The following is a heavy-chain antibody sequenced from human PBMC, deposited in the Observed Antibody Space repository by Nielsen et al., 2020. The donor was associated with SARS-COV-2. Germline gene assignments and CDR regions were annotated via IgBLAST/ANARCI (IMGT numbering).Heavy chain of an antibody. V-gene: IGHV3-23*01. CDR2: ISGSGSST. J-gene: IGHJ4*02. CDR1: GFTFSNAW. D-gene: IGHD3-22*01. CDR3: ARAQYYYDSSGLALDY. Sequence: GESLKISCAASGFTFSNAWMTWVRQAPGKGLEWVSAISGSGSSTYYADSVKGRFTISRDNSKNTLYLQMNSLRAEDTAVYYCARAQYYYDSSGLALDYWGQGTLVTVSS.